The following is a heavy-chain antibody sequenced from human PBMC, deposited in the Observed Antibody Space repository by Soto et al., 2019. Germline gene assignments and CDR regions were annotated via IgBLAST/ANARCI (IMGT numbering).Heavy chain of an antibody. Sequence: SETLSLTCTVSGGSISSSTYYWGWIRQPPGKGLEWIGSIYYSGSTHYNPSLKSRVTMSVDTSRNQFSLKLNSVTAADTAVYYCARQAIGRATTTHWGQGTLVTVSS. J-gene: IGHJ4*02. D-gene: IGHD1-1*01. CDR3: ARQAIGRATTTH. V-gene: IGHV4-39*01. CDR1: GGSISSSTYY. CDR2: IYYSGST.